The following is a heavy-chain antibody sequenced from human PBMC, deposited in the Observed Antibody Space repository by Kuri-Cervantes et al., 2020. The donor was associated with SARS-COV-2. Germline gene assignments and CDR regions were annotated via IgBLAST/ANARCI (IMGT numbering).Heavy chain of an antibody. CDR3: ARDLYGVLYYFDY. Sequence: GGSLRLSCAASGFTFSSYAMHWVRQAPGKGLEWVAVISYDGSNKYYADSVKGRFTTSRDNSKNTLYLQMNSLRAEDTAVYYCARDLYGVLYYFDYWGQGTLVTVSS. J-gene: IGHJ4*02. V-gene: IGHV3-30*04. CDR1: GFTFSSYA. CDR2: ISYDGSNK. D-gene: IGHD4-17*01.